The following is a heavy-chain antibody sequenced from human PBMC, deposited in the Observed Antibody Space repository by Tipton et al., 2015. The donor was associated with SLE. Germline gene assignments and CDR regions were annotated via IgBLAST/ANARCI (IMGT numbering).Heavy chain of an antibody. V-gene: IGHV4-59*08. CDR2: ISYSGNT. D-gene: IGHD1-26*01. Sequence: TLSLTCTVSGDSIRSFYWNWIRQSPGKGLEWIGFISYSGNTNSNPSLKSRLTLSVDTSKNQFSLNLNSVTAADTAIYYCAGPYSATFAPFDFWGPGKLVIVSS. CDR1: GDSIRSFY. CDR3: AGPYSATFAPFDF. J-gene: IGHJ4*02.